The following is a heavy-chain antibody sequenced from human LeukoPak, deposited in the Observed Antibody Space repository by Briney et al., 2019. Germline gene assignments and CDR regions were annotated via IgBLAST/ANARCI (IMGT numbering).Heavy chain of an antibody. CDR3: AREGSSSWYRPFDY. D-gene: IGHD6-13*01. CDR1: GRSISSYY. Sequence: PSETLSLTCTVSGRSISSYYWSWIRQPPGKGLEWIGYIYYSGSTNYNPSLKSRVTISVDTSKNQFSLKLSSVTAADTAVYYCAREGSSSWYRPFDYWGQGTLVTVSS. J-gene: IGHJ4*02. V-gene: IGHV4-59*01. CDR2: IYYSGST.